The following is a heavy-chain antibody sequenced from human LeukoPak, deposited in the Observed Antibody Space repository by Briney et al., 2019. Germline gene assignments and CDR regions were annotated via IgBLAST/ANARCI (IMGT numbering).Heavy chain of an antibody. D-gene: IGHD5-24*01. CDR2: IYYSGRT. J-gene: IGHJ1*01. Sequence: SETLSLTCTVSGGSVGSGGFYWSWLRQPPGKGLEWIANIYYSGRTNYIPSLKSRVTIAVDTSKNQFSLKLSSVTAADTAVYFCARHGRGDVEMATITVWGQGTLVTVAS. CDR1: GGSVGSGGFY. CDR3: ARHGRGDVEMATITV. V-gene: IGHV4-61*08.